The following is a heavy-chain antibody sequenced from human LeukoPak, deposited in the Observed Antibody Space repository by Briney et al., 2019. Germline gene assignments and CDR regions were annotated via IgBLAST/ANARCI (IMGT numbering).Heavy chain of an antibody. J-gene: IGHJ4*02. D-gene: IGHD5-18*01. Sequence: PGGPLRLSCAASGFTFSTYWMSWVRQAPGKGLEWVANIKQDGSAEYYVDSVKGRFTISRDNPKKSLYLQMNSLRAEDTAVYYCARGGNSYGPYFDIWGQGTLVTVSS. CDR2: IKQDGSAE. CDR3: ARGGNSYGPYFDI. CDR1: GFTFSTYW. V-gene: IGHV3-7*01.